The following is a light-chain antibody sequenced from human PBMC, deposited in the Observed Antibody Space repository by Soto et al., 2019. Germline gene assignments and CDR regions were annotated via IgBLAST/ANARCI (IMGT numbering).Light chain of an antibody. CDR2: GAS. Sequence: EIVLTQSPGTLSLSPGERATLSCRASQSVSSSYLAWYQQKPGQAPSLLIYGASSRATGIPDRFSGSGSGTDFNLTISRLEPEDFAVYYCQQYGSSPITFGPGNKVDIK. CDR1: QSVSSSY. CDR3: QQYGSSPIT. J-gene: IGKJ3*01. V-gene: IGKV3-20*01.